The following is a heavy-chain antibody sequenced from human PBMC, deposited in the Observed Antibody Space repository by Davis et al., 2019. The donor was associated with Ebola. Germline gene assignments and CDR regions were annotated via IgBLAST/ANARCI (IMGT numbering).Heavy chain of an antibody. V-gene: IGHV4-4*02. CDR2: IYHSGST. D-gene: IGHD2-21*01. CDR3: ARVSYRGGNDY. CDR1: GGSISSSNW. Sequence: SETLSLTCAVSGGSISSSNWWSWVRQPPGKGLEWIGEIYHSGSTNYNPSLKSRVTISVDTSKNQFSLKLSSVTAADTAVYYCARVSYRGGNDYWGQGTLVTVSS. J-gene: IGHJ4*02.